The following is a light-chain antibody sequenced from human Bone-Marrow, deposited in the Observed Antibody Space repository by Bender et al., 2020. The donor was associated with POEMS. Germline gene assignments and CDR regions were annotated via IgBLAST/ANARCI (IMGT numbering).Light chain of an antibody. CDR3: QAWDSSTVV. Sequence: SYELTQPPSVSVSPGQTASISCSGDKLGDKYVSWYQQKPGQSPVMVIYQDTKRPPGIPERFAGSNSGNTATLTISGTQALDEADYYCQAWDSSTVVFGGGTKLTVL. J-gene: IGLJ2*01. CDR1: KLGDKY. CDR2: QDT. V-gene: IGLV3-1*01.